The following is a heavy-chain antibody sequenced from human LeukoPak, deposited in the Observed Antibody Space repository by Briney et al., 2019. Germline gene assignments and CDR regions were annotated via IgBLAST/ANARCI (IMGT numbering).Heavy chain of an antibody. V-gene: IGHV4-31*03. Sequence: PSETLSPTCTVSGGSISSGGYYWSWIRQHPGKGLEWIGYIYYSGSTYYNPSLKSRVTISVDTSKNQFSLKLSSVTAADTAVYYCARGRDYGDNWFDPWGQGTLVTVSS. CDR3: ARGRDYGDNWFDP. J-gene: IGHJ5*02. D-gene: IGHD4/OR15-4a*01. CDR1: GGSISSGGYY. CDR2: IYYSGST.